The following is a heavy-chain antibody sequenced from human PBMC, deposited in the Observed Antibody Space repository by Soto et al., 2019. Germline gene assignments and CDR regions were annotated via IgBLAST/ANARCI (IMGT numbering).Heavy chain of an antibody. D-gene: IGHD2-15*01. CDR2: IRAYNGNT. J-gene: IGHJ4*02. Sequence: ASVKVSCKASGYTFTSYGISWVRQAPGQRLEWMGWIRAYNGNTNYAQKLQGRVTMTTDTSTSTVYMELSSPRSEDTAVYYCARVYCSGGSCYGIDYWGQGTLVTVSS. CDR3: ARVYCSGGSCYGIDY. V-gene: IGHV1-18*01. CDR1: GYTFTSYG.